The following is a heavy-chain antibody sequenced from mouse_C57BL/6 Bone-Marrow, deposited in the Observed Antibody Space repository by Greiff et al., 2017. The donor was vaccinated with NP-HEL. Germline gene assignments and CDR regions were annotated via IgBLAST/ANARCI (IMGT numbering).Heavy chain of an antibody. Sequence: VQLQQSGPGLVQPSQSLSITCTVSGFSLTSYGVHWVRQSPGKGLEWLGVIWRGGSTDYNAAFMSRLSITKDNSKSQVFFKMNSLQADDTAIYYCAKKFGYDRAYYAMDYWGQGTSVTVSS. CDR1: GFSLTSYG. CDR2: IWRGGST. D-gene: IGHD2-2*01. CDR3: AKKFGYDRAYYAMDY. J-gene: IGHJ4*01. V-gene: IGHV2-5*01.